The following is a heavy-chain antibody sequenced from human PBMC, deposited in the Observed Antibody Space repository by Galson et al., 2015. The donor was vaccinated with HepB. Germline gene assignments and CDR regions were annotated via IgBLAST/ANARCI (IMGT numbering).Heavy chain of an antibody. Sequence: QSGAEVKKPGESLKISCKGSGYSFASYWIGWVRQMPGRGLEWMGSIYPGDSVTTYSPSFQGHGTISADKSISTAYLQWSSLKASDTAIYYCARLLAYGDSARYGLDVWGQGTTVTVSS. CDR2: IYPGDSVT. CDR3: ARLLAYGDSARYGLDV. D-gene: IGHD4-17*01. V-gene: IGHV5-51*01. J-gene: IGHJ6*02. CDR1: GYSFASYW.